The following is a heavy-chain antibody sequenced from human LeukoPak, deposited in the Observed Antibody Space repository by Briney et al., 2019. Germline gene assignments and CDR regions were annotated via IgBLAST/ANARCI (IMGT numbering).Heavy chain of an antibody. CDR2: ISYDGSNK. CDR1: GFTFISNA. CDR3: ARDLGGYNYFDY. Sequence: GGSLRLSGAASGFTFISNAMHWVRQAPGKGLQWVAVISYDGSNKYYADSVKGRFTISRDNSKNTLYLQMNSLRAEDTAVYYCARDLGGYNYFDYWGQGTLVTVSS. J-gene: IGHJ4*02. V-gene: IGHV3-30-3*01. D-gene: IGHD5-24*01.